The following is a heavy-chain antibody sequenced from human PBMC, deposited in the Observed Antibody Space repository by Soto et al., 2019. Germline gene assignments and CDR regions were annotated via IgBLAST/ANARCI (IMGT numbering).Heavy chain of an antibody. J-gene: IGHJ3*02. Sequence: PGESLKISCKGSGYTFGSFWIGWVRQVPGKGLEWMGIIYPGDSDTRYSPSFQGHVSISADNSTTTAYLQWSSLKASDTAMYYCAKSGSGYPFDIWGQGTMVTVSS. D-gene: IGHD3-22*01. CDR2: IYPGDSDT. V-gene: IGHV5-51*01. CDR1: GYTFGSFW. CDR3: AKSGSGYPFDI.